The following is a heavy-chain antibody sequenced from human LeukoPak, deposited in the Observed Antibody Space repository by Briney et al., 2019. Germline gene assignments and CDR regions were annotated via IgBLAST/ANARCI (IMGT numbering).Heavy chain of an antibody. J-gene: IGHJ4*02. Sequence: GGSLRLSCAASGFTFDNSAMHWVRQAPGKGLEWVSLITADGTTRYYADSVMGRFTISRDNSKASLSLQMNSLRTEDTALYYCVKDMENYSNFFDSWRQGTLVTVSS. CDR2: ITADGTTR. CDR1: GFTFDNSA. V-gene: IGHV3-43*02. CDR3: VKDMENYSNFFDS. D-gene: IGHD4-11*01.